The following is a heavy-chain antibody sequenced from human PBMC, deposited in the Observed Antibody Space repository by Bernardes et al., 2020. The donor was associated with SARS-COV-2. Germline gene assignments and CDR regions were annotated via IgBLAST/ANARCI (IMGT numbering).Heavy chain of an antibody. CDR1: GYIFTSYV. V-gene: IGHV1-18*01. D-gene: IGHD2-8*02. CDR2: ISAYNGNT. J-gene: IGHJ4*02. Sequence: ASVKVSRKASGYIFTSYVFIWVRQDPGQGLEWMGWISAYNGNTNYAQKLQGRVTMTTDTSTSTAYMELRRLRSDDTAVYYCARVEQWTGGVWFDYWSQGTLVTVYS. CDR3: ARVEQWTGGVWFDY.